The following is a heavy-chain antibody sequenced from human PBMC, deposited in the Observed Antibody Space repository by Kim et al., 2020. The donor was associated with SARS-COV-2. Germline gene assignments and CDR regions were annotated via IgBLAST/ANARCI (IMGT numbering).Heavy chain of an antibody. V-gene: IGHV3-30-3*01. CDR1: GFTFSSYA. D-gene: IGHD2-2*01. CDR2: ISYDGSNK. J-gene: IGHJ6*01. Sequence: GGSLRLSCAASGFTFSSYAMHWVRQAPGKGLEWVAVISYDGSNKYYADSVKGRFTISRDNSKNTLYLQMNSLRAEDTAVYYCARDLAGMNCSSTSCCYY. CDR3: ARDLAGMNCSSTSCCYY.